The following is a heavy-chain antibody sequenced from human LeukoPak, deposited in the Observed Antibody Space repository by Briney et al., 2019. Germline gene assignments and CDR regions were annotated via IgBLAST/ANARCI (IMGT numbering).Heavy chain of an antibody. CDR2: INPSGGST. V-gene: IGHV1-46*01. CDR1: GYTFTSYY. J-gene: IGHJ4*02. CDR3: ARDFYVSAGTPRFDY. Sequence: GASVKVSCKASGYTFTSYYMHWVRQAPRQGLEWMGIINPSGGSTSYAQKFQGRVTMTRDTSTSTVYMELSSLRSEDTAVYYCARDFYVSAGTPRFDYWGQGTLVTVSS. D-gene: IGHD6-19*01.